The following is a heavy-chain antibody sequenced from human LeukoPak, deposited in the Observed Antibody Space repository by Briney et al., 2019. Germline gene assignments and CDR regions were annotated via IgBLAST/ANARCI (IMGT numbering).Heavy chain of an antibody. J-gene: IGHJ6*02. CDR3: ARDEGYCSRTSCYGASKGMDV. V-gene: IGHV1-69*13. D-gene: IGHD2-2*01. CDR2: IIPIFGTA. Sequence: GASVKVSCKASGGTFSSYAISWVRQAPGQGLEWMGGIIPIFGTANYAQKFQGRVTITADESTSTAYMELSSLRSEGTAVYYCARDEGYCSRTSCYGASKGMDVWGQGTAVIVSS. CDR1: GGTFSSYA.